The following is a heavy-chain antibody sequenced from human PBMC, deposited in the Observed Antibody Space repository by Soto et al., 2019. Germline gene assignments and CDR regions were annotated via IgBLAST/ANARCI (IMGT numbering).Heavy chain of an antibody. CDR3: AKVAWYYDSSKRERDY. V-gene: IGHV3-23*01. Sequence: EVQLLESGGGLVQPGGSLRLSCAASGFSYSSHEMSWVRQAPGKGLEWVSGISASGGRRYYADSVKGRFTISRDNSKNTPYLQMNSLRAEDTAVYYCAKVAWYYDSSKRERDYWGQGTLVTVSS. J-gene: IGHJ4*02. CDR2: ISASGGRR. D-gene: IGHD3-22*01. CDR1: GFSYSSHE.